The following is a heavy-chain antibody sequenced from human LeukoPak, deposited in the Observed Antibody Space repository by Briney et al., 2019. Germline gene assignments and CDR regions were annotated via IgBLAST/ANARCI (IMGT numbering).Heavy chain of an antibody. J-gene: IGHJ4*02. CDR1: GYTFSGYY. D-gene: IGHD3-16*01. Sequence: ASVKVSCKASGYTFSGYYMHWVRQAPGQGLEWMGWINPQTGDTKYAQKFQGRVTMTRDTSSSTGNMELSSLRSDDTAVYYCARDNDSRDPPHFDYWGQGTLITVSS. CDR2: INPQTGDT. V-gene: IGHV1-2*02. CDR3: ARDNDSRDPPHFDY.